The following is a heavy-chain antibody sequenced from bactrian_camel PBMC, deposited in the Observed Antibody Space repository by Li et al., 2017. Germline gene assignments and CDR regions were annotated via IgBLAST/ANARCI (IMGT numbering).Heavy chain of an antibody. CDR3: AARAGGDSSFNAQWYAY. CDR1: QDTTKRNA. Sequence: VQLVESGGGSVQAGGSLRLSCVAVQDTTKRNAMAWFRQGPGGKEREGLAAIYGGGATYTERTYYADSVKGRFTISRDNAKSTVYLQMTSLKPEDTAMYYCAARAGGDSSFNAQWYAYWGQGTQVT. CDR2: IYGGGATYTERT. D-gene: IGHD2*01. J-gene: IGHJ4*01. V-gene: IGHV3S31*01.